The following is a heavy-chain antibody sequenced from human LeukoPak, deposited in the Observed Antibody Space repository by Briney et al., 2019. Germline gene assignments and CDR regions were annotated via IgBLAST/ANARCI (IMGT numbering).Heavy chain of an antibody. V-gene: IGHV4-34*01. CDR3: ARGKYDSSDYSGGWYYFDY. CDR2: INHSGSA. Sequence: SETLSLTCAVFGGSFSGYHWTWIRQSPGKGLEWIGQINHSGSANHNRSLKSRVTITIESSKNQFSLELSSVTAADSAMYFCARGKYDSSDYSGGWYYFDYWGQGTLVTVSS. CDR1: GGSFSGYH. D-gene: IGHD3-22*01. J-gene: IGHJ4*02.